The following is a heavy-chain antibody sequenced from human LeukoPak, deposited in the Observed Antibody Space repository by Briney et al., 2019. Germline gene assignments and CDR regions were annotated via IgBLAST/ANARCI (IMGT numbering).Heavy chain of an antibody. D-gene: IGHD5-24*01. J-gene: IGHJ6*02. Sequence: PSETLTLPCTVSGGSISSDYWNWIRQPPGKGLEWIGYIYYSGSATYNPSHNNRVTISVDRSKNQFSLRLSSVTAADTAVYYCARDPEMATPYYYGMDGWGQGTTVTVS. CDR3: ARDPEMATPYYYGMDG. V-gene: IGHV4-59*01. CDR1: GGSISSDY. CDR2: IYYSGSA.